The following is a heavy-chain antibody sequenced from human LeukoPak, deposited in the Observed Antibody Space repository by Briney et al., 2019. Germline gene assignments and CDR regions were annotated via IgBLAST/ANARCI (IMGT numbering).Heavy chain of an antibody. V-gene: IGHV1-2*02. Sequence: ASVKVSCKASGYTFTGYDIHWVRQAPGQGLKWMGWINPNSGGTNYAQKFQGRVTMTRDTSINTVYMELSRLRSDDTAVYYCARDHEGNNNCFDPWGQGTLVTVSS. J-gene: IGHJ5*02. CDR2: INPNSGGT. CDR3: ARDHEGNNNCFDP. CDR1: GYTFTGYD.